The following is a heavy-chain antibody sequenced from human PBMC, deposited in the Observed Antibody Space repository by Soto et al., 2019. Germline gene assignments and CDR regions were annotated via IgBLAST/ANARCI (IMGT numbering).Heavy chain of an antibody. CDR2: IFCAGNT. J-gene: IGHJ6*02. CDR3: ARHGVIAKLQNGMGV. Sequence: SETLSLTCTVSGGSITGYYWSWIRQPPGKGLEWIGYIFCAGNTLYTPSLESRVTISVDTSKNQFSLKLTSVTAADTAVYYCARHGVIAKLQNGMGVWGQGTTVTVSS. V-gene: IGHV4-59*01. CDR1: GGSITGYY. D-gene: IGHD1-1*01.